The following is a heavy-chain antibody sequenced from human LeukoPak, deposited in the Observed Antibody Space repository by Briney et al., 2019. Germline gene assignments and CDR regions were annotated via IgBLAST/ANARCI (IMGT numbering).Heavy chain of an antibody. CDR3: ARGPSSSWYFFDY. J-gene: IGHJ4*02. CDR1: GFTFSDYY. CDR2: LSSSGSTK. V-gene: IGHV3-11*04. Sequence: GGSLRLSCAASGFTFSDYYMTWIRQAPGKGLEWVSYLSSSGSTKYYADSVKGRFTISRDNAQNSLSLQVNSLRAEDTALYYCARGPSSSWYFFDYWGQGALVTVSS. D-gene: IGHD6-13*01.